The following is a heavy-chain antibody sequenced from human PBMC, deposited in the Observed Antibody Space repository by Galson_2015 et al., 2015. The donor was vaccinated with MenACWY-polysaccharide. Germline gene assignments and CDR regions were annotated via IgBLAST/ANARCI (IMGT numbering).Heavy chain of an antibody. V-gene: IGHV1-8*01. CDR2: MNPNSGNT. CDR1: GYTFTSYD. D-gene: IGHD4-17*01. Sequence: SVKVSCKASGYTFTSYDINWVRQATGQGLEWMGWMNPNSGNTGYAQKFQGRVTMTRNTSISTAYMELSSLRSEDTAVYYCAREGPTTVIYYYYYGMDVWGQGTTVTVSS. J-gene: IGHJ6*02. CDR3: AREGPTTVIYYYYYGMDV.